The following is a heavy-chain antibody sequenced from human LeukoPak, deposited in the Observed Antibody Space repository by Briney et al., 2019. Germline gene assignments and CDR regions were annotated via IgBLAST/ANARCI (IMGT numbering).Heavy chain of an antibody. Sequence: GASVKVSCKASGYTFTGYYMHWVRQASGQGLEWMGWINPNSGGTNYAQKFQGRVTMTRDTSISTAYMELSRLRSDDTAVYYCARDPLLYYYDSSGYLDYWGQGTLVTVSS. V-gene: IGHV1-2*02. CDR2: INPNSGGT. J-gene: IGHJ4*02. CDR3: ARDPLLYYYDSSGYLDY. CDR1: GYTFTGYY. D-gene: IGHD3-22*01.